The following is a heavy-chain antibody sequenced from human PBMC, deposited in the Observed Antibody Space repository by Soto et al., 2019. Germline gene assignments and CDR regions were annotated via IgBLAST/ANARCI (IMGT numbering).Heavy chain of an antibody. D-gene: IGHD3-10*01. V-gene: IGHV4-59*01. CDR3: ARARITMVGDDTKYKMDN. Sequence: TSETLSLTCTVSGGSISYYYWSWIRQSPGKGLEWIGYIYDSGSTNTNPSLRSRAIISVDTSKNQFSLKLTSVTAADAAVYYCARARITMVGDDTKYKMDNWGQGTTVAVSS. J-gene: IGHJ6*01. CDR2: IYDSGST. CDR1: GGSISYYY.